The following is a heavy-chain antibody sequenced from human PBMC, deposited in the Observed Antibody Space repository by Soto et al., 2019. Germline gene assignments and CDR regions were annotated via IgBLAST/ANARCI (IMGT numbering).Heavy chain of an antibody. V-gene: IGHV3-15*07. J-gene: IGHJ5*02. CDR3: TTEDQGTGSWFDP. CDR1: GFTFTNAW. D-gene: IGHD1-1*01. CDR2: IKSRTDGGTT. Sequence: GGSLRLSCAASGFTFTNAWMNWVRQVPGKGLEWVGRIKSRTDGGTTDYAAPVKGRLTISRDDSKNTLYLQMNSLKTEVTAVYYCTTEDQGTGSWFDPWGQGTLVTVSS.